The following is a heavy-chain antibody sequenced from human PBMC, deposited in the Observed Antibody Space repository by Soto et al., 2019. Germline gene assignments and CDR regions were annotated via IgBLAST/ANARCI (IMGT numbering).Heavy chain of an antibody. CDR2: ISYDGSNK. Sequence: QVQLVESGGGVVQPGRSLRLSCAASGFTFSRYAMHWVRQAPGKGLEWVAVISYDGSNKYYADSVKGRFTISRENSKNTLYLQMNSLRAEDTAVYYCAGIAVAEVSSFYYYGMDVWGQGTTVTVSS. D-gene: IGHD6-19*01. J-gene: IGHJ6*02. V-gene: IGHV3-30-3*01. CDR1: GFTFSRYA. CDR3: AGIAVAEVSSFYYYGMDV.